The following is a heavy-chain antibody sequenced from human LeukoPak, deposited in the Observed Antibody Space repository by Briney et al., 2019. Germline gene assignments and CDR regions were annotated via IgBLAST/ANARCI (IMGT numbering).Heavy chain of an antibody. CDR2: ISSSSSYI. CDR3: ARDRAYSSGGDVFVRPYYFDY. Sequence: GGSLRLSCAASGFTFSSYSMNWVRQAPGKGLEWVSSISSSSSYIYYADSVKGRFTISRDNAKNSLYLQMNSLRAEDTAVYYCARDRAYSSGGDVFVRPYYFDYWGQGTLVTVSS. CDR1: GFTFSSYS. V-gene: IGHV3-21*01. D-gene: IGHD6-19*01. J-gene: IGHJ4*02.